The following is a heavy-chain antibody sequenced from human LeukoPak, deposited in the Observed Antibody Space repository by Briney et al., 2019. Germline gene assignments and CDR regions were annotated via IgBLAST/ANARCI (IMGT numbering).Heavy chain of an antibody. CDR3: ARVPVLVTYYYDSSGYYFDS. Sequence: GGSLRLSCAASGFTFSSYWMSWVRQAPGKGLEWVANIKQDGSEKYYVDSVKGRFTISRDNAKNSLYLQMNSLRAEDTAVYYCARVPVLVTYYYDSSGYYFDSWGQGTLVTVSS. J-gene: IGHJ4*02. D-gene: IGHD3-22*01. CDR2: IKQDGSEK. V-gene: IGHV3-7*01. CDR1: GFTFSSYW.